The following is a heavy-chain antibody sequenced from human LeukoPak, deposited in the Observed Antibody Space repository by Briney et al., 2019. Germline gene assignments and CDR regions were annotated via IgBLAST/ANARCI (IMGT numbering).Heavy chain of an antibody. D-gene: IGHD3-10*01. V-gene: IGHV4-34*01. CDR2: INHSGST. CDR3: ARRKLLWFGEPLYFDY. Sequence: LSETLSLTCAVYGGSFSGYYWSWIRQPPGKGLEWIGEINHSGSTNYNPSLKSRVTISVDTSKNQFSLKLSSVTAADTAVYYCARRKLLWFGEPLYFDYWGQGTLVTVSS. J-gene: IGHJ4*02. CDR1: GGSFSGYY.